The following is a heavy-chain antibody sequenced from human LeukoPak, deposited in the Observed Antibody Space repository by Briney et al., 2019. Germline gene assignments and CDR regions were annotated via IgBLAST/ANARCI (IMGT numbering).Heavy chain of an antibody. D-gene: IGHD6-13*01. CDR2: INHSGST. CDR1: GGSFSGYY. V-gene: IGHV4-34*01. CDR3: ARHHGGSWSKYNWFDP. Sequence: SETLSLTCAVYGGSFSGYYWSWIRQPPGKGLEWIGEINHSGSTNYNPSLKSRVTISVDTSKNQFSLKLSSVTAADTAVYYCARHHGGSWSKYNWFDPWGQGTLVTVSS. J-gene: IGHJ5*02.